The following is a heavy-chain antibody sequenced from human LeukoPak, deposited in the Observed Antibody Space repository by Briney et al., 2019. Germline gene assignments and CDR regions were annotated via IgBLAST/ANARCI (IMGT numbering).Heavy chain of an antibody. CDR2: IYYSGST. CDR1: GGSISSSSYY. J-gene: IGHJ4*02. CDR3: ARASYCGGDCYRIGFDY. D-gene: IGHD2-21*02. V-gene: IGHV4-39*07. Sequence: PSETLSLTCTVSGGSISSSSYYWGWIRQPPGKGLEWIGSIYYSGSTYYNPSLKSRVTISVDTSKNQFSLKLSSVTAADTAVYYCARASYCGGDCYRIGFDYWGQGTLVTVSS.